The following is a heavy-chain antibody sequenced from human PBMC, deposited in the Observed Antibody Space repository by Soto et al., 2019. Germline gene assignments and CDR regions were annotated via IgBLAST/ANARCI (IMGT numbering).Heavy chain of an antibody. Sequence: GGSLRLSCAASGFPFTNYWMNWVRQTPGKGLMWVSRISPDGRDVGYADSVEGRFTVSRDNAKNTLYLQMHSLRAEDTAMYYCACWGHIVPVAPSDFDRWGQGTMVTVYS. CDR2: ISPDGRDV. CDR1: GFPFTNYW. CDR3: ACWGHIVPVAPSDFDR. J-gene: IGHJ4*02. V-gene: IGHV3-74*01. D-gene: IGHD2-8*02.